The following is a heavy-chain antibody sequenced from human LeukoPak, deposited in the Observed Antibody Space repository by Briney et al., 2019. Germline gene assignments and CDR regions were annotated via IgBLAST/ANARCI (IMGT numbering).Heavy chain of an antibody. Sequence: PGGSLRLSCAASGFTFSSYWMHWVRQAPGKGLVWVSRINSDGSSTSYADPVKGRFTISRDNAKNTLYLQMNSLRAEDTAVYYCARRSAVKDAFDIWGQGTMVTVSS. J-gene: IGHJ3*02. CDR1: GFTFSSYW. CDR2: INSDGSST. CDR3: ARRSAVKDAFDI. V-gene: IGHV3-74*01. D-gene: IGHD4-17*01.